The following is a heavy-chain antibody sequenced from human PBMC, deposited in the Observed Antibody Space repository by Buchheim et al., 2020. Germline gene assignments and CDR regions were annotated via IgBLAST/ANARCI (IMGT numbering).Heavy chain of an antibody. Sequence: QGQLQQWGAGLLKPSETLSLTCAVYVGSFIGYYWSWIRQPPGKGLEWIGEINHSGSTNYNPSLKSRVTITVDTSKNQFSLKLSSVTAAETAVYYCARNSRLTIFGVVKSWFDPWGQGTL. CDR2: INHSGST. V-gene: IGHV4-34*01. J-gene: IGHJ5*02. CDR3: ARNSRLTIFGVVKSWFDP. D-gene: IGHD3-3*01. CDR1: VGSFIGYY.